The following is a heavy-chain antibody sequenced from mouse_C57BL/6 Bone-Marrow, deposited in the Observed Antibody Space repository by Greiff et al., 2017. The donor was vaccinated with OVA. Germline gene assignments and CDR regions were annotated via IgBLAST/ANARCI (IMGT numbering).Heavy chain of an antibody. Sequence: QVQLQQPGAELVKPGASVKLSCKASGYTFTSYWMHWVKQRPGQGLEWIGMIHPNSGSTNYNEKVKSKATLTVDKSSSTAYMQLSSLTSEDSAVYYCARGGILRYDYWGQGTTLTVSS. CDR2: IHPNSGST. V-gene: IGHV1-64*01. J-gene: IGHJ2*01. CDR1: GYTFTSYW. D-gene: IGHD1-1*01. CDR3: ARGGILRYDY.